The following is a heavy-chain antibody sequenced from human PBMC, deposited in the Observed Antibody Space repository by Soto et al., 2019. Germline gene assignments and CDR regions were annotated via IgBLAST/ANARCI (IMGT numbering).Heavy chain of an antibody. D-gene: IGHD3-10*01. CDR3: ARDAYYYGSGSRGYYYYGRDV. CDR1: GGSISSGGYY. Sequence: QVQLQESGPGLVKPSQTLSLTCTVSGGSISSGGYYWSWIRQHPGKGLEWIGYIYYSGSTYYNPSLKSRVTISVDTSKNQFSLKLSSVTAADTVVYYCARDAYYYGSGSRGYYYYGRDVWGQGTTVTVSS. CDR2: IYYSGST. J-gene: IGHJ6*02. V-gene: IGHV4-31*03.